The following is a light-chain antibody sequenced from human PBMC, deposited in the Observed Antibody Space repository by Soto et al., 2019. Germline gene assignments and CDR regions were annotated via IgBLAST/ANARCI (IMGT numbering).Light chain of an antibody. CDR2: GAS. V-gene: IGKV3-20*01. CDR3: QQYGSSPFT. Sequence: EIVLTQSPGTLSLSPGERATLPCRASQTVNNNYLTWYQQTPGQAPRLLIYGASSRATGIPDRFSGSGSGTDFTLTISRLEPEDFVVYYWQQYGSSPFTFGPGTKVDIK. CDR1: QTVNNNY. J-gene: IGKJ3*01.